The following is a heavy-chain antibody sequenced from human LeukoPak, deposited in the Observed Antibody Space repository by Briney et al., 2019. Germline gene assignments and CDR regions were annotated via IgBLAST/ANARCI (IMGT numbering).Heavy chain of an antibody. V-gene: IGHV7-4-1*02. D-gene: IGHD3-22*01. Sequence: ASVKVSCKASGYTFTSYAMNWVRQAPGQGLEWMGWINTNTGNPTYAQGFTGRFVFSLDTSVSTAYLQISSLKAEDTAVYYCARGKHKDYYDGSGYYEYYYYGMDVWGQGTTVTVSS. CDR1: GYTFTSYA. CDR3: ARGKHKDYYDGSGYYEYYYYGMDV. CDR2: INTNTGNP. J-gene: IGHJ6*02.